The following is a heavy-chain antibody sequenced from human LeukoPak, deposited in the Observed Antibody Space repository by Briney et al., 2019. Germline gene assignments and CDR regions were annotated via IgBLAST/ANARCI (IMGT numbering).Heavy chain of an antibody. J-gene: IGHJ4*02. CDR2: INHRGST. D-gene: IGHD3-9*01. Sequence: SETRSLTCAVYGGSFRGYYGSWIRQPPGKGLEWIGEINHRGSTKYNPSLKSRVTISVDTSKNQFSLNLRSATAEDTAVYYCARGDILTGYSYWGQGTLVTVSS. V-gene: IGHV4-34*01. CDR1: GGSFRGYY. CDR3: ARGDILTGYSY.